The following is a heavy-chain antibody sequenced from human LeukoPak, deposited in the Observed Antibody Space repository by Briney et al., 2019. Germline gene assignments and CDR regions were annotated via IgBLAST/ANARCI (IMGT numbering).Heavy chain of an antibody. CDR2: ISGYNGNT. D-gene: IGHD2-2*01. CDR3: ARACTSTSCHENNWFDP. J-gene: IGHJ5*02. V-gene: IGHV1-18*01. Sequence: ASVKVSCKASGYTFTNYGISWERQAPAQGLEWMGWISGYNGNTNYAGKLPGRVSVTTDISTSTAYMELRSLRPDDTAVYYCARACTSTSCHENNWFDPWGQGTLVTVSS. CDR1: GYTFTNYG.